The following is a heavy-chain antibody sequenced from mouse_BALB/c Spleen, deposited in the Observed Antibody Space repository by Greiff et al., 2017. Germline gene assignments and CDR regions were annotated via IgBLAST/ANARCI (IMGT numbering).Heavy chain of an antibody. Sequence: VKLVESGPGLVAPSQSLSITCTVSGFSLSRYSVHWVRQPPGKGLEWLGMIWGGGSTDYNSALKSRLSISKDNSKSQVFLKMNSLQTDDTAMYYCDGGGDGYYAMDYWGQGTSVTVSS. CDR1: GFSLSRYS. J-gene: IGHJ4*01. CDR3: DGGGDGYYAMDY. V-gene: IGHV2-6-4*01. CDR2: IWGGGST. D-gene: IGHD2-3*01.